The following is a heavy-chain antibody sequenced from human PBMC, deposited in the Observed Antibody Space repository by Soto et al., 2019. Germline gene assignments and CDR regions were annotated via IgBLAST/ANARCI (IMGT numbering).Heavy chain of an antibody. CDR2: IIPIFGTA. CDR1: GGTFSGYA. V-gene: IGHV1-69*06. Sequence: SVKVSCKASGGTFSGYAISWVRQAPGQGLEWMGGIIPIFGTANYAQKSQGRVTITADKSTSTAYMELSSLRSEDTAVYYCARDLSSSWPNWFDPWGQGTLVTVSS. D-gene: IGHD6-13*01. J-gene: IGHJ5*02. CDR3: ARDLSSSWPNWFDP.